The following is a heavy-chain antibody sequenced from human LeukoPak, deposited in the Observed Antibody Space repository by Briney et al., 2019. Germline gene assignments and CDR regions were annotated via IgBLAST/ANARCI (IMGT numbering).Heavy chain of an antibody. D-gene: IGHD3-22*01. V-gene: IGHV3-21*01. CDR1: GITFSAYT. J-gene: IGHJ4*02. CDR3: ASDRSLIASLYYFDN. CDR2: ISGSGSYI. Sequence: GGSLRLSCAASGITFSAYTMNWVRQAPGKGLEWVSSISGSGSYIFYADSVKGRFTISRDNAKNSLYLQMNSLRAEDTAVYYCASDRSLIASLYYFDNWGQGTLVAVSS.